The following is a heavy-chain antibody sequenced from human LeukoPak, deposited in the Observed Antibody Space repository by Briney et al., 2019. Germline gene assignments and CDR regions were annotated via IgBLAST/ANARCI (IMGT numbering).Heavy chain of an antibody. CDR2: FYYSGST. Sequence: SETLSLTCTVSGGSITSSNYYWGWIRQPPGKGLEWIRSFYYSGSTNYNPSLKSRVTISVDTSKNQFSLKLSSVTAADTAVYYCARAKYSNPEVFDYWGQGTLVTVSS. CDR1: GGSITSSNYY. J-gene: IGHJ4*02. D-gene: IGHD4-11*01. CDR3: ARAKYSNPEVFDY. V-gene: IGHV4-39*07.